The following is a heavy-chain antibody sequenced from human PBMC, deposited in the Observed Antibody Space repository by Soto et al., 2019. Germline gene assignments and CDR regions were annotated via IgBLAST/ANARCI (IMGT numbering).Heavy chain of an antibody. CDR3: TRDGRSDYADYRFDP. CDR1: GFTFGDYA. V-gene: IGHV3-49*04. D-gene: IGHD4-17*01. J-gene: IGHJ5*02. Sequence: EVQLVESGGGLVQPGRSLRLSCTASGFTFGDYAMSWVRQAPGKGLEWVGFVRSKAYGGTTEYAASVKGRFTISRDDSKSIAYLQMNSLKTEDTAMYYCTRDGRSDYADYRFDPWGQGTLVTVSS. CDR2: VRSKAYGGTT.